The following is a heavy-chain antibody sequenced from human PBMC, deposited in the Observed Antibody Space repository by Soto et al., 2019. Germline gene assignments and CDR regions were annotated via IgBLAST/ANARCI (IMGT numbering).Heavy chain of an antibody. CDR3: AGDHSSGYQPGAYYYGMDV. CDR1: GFTFSSYS. CDR2: ISSSSSYI. Sequence: EVQLVESGGGLVKPGGSLRLSCAASGFTFSSYSMNWVRQAPGKGLEWVSSISSSSSYIYYADSVKGRFTISRDNAKNSLNLQMNSLRAEDTAVYYCAGDHSSGYQPGAYYYGMDVWGQGTTVTVSS. J-gene: IGHJ6*02. V-gene: IGHV3-21*01. D-gene: IGHD3-22*01.